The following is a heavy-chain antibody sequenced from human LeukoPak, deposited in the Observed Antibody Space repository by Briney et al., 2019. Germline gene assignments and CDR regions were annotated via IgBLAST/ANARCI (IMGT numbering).Heavy chain of an antibody. CDR1: GFTVSSNY. D-gene: IGHD3-10*01. V-gene: IGHV3-23*01. Sequence: GGSLRLSCAASGFTVSSNYMNWVRQAPGKGLEWVSAIGGRDGSTYYADSVKGRFTISRDNSKNTLYVQMNSLRAEDTAVYYCAKGHYYGSGSLDYWGQGTLVTVSS. J-gene: IGHJ4*02. CDR2: IGGRDGST. CDR3: AKGHYYGSGSLDY.